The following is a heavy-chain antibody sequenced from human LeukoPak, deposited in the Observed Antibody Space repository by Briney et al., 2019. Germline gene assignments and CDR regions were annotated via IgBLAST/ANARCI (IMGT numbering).Heavy chain of an antibody. D-gene: IGHD4-17*01. CDR1: GFTFRTYS. V-gene: IGHV3-48*02. Sequence: GGSLRLSCAASGFTFRTYSMNWVRQAPGKGLEWVSYISSSGTPIYYADSVKGRFSLSRDNAKNSMYLQMNSLRHEDTAVYYCARDGGEGDYAWYFDLWGRGTLVTVSS. CDR2: ISSSGTPI. CDR3: ARDGGEGDYAWYFDL. J-gene: IGHJ2*01.